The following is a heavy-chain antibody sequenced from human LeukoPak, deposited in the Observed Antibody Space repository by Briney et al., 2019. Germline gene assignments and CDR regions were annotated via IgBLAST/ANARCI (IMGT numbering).Heavy chain of an antibody. CDR3: ARVRGRVRGVIRSDFDY. J-gene: IGHJ4*02. CDR2: MNPNSGNT. D-gene: IGHD3-10*01. CDR1: GYTFTSYD. Sequence: ASVKVSCKASGYTFTSYDINWVRQATGQGLEWMGWMNPNSGNTGYAQKFQGRVTMARNTSISTAYMELCSLRSEDTAVYYCARVRGRVRGVIRSDFDYWGQGTLVTVSS. V-gene: IGHV1-8*01.